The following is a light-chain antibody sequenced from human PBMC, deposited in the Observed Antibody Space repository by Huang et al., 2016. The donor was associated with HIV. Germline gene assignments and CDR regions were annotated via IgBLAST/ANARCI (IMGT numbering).Light chain of an antibody. CDR2: DAS. V-gene: IGKV3-11*01. CDR3: QQHHSWLT. J-gene: IGKJ4*01. Sequence: IVLTQSPATLSWYLGERVTLSCRASQSISNHLAWYQQRPGQAPRLLIYDASNRVAGVPARFSGSGSGTDSTLTISSLEPEDFALYYCQQHHSWLTFGGGTKLEVK. CDR1: QSISNH.